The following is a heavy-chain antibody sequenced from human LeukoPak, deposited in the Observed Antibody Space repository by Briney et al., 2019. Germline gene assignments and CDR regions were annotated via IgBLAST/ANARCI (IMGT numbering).Heavy chain of an antibody. CDR2: ISGSGNNR. J-gene: IGHJ4*02. CDR3: ARGSLVHYYGSGSYRNRAGFDQ. D-gene: IGHD3-10*01. Sequence: GGSLRLSCAASGFTFSSYEMNWVRQAPGKGLEWVSYISGSGNNRYYADSVKGRFTISRDNAKNSLYLQMNSLRADDTAVYYCARGSLVHYYGSGSYRNRAGFDQWGQGTLVTVSS. CDR1: GFTFSSYE. V-gene: IGHV3-48*03.